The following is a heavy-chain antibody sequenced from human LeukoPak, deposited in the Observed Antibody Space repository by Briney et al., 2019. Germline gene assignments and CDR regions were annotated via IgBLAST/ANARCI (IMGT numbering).Heavy chain of an antibody. CDR3: ARPTGYSSGWSFDY. J-gene: IGHJ4*02. CDR2: ISGNGGST. Sequence: GGSLRLSCAASGFTFNNYWMSWVRQAPGKGLEWVSGISGNGGSTYYADSVKGRFTISRDNSKNTLYLQMNSLRAEDTAVYYCARPTGYSSGWSFDYWGQGTLVTVSS. CDR1: GFTFNNYW. V-gene: IGHV3-23*01. D-gene: IGHD6-19*01.